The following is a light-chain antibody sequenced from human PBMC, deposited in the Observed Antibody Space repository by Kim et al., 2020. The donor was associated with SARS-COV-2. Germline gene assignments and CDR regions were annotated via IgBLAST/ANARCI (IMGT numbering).Light chain of an antibody. V-gene: IGKV3-15*01. J-gene: IGKJ1*01. CDR3: QQYDVWPRP. CDR2: GAA. Sequence: VSPGERAPLSWRASQSVGRHLAWYQKKPGQAPRLLIHGAATRATGIPDRFGGSGSGTEFTLTISSLQSEDVAVYYCQQYDVWPRPFGQGTKVDIK. CDR1: QSVGRH.